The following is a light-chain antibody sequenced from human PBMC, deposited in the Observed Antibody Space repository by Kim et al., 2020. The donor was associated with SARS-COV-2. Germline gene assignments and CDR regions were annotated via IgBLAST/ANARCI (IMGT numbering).Light chain of an antibody. CDR1: PSVTTR. V-gene: IGKV3-15*01. J-gene: IGKJ1*01. CDR3: QQYYGWSKT. CDR2: DAS. Sequence: EILMTQSPAIVSVSPGESVTLSCGASPSVTTRVAWYQQKRGQAPRLLIYDASTRATGVPARFSGSGSGTEFTLTISSLQSEDLAVYYCQQYYGWSKTFGPGTKVDIK.